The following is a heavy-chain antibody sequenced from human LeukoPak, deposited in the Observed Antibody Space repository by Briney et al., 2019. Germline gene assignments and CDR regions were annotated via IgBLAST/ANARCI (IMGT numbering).Heavy chain of an antibody. CDR1: GYTFTNYY. V-gene: IGHV1-18*04. CDR3: ARGEGGAVAYYFDY. J-gene: IGHJ4*02. D-gene: IGHD6-19*01. CDR2: ISTYNDNT. Sequence: GASVKVSCKASGYTFTNYYIHWARQAPGQGLEWMGWISTYNDNTNYAQKLQGRVTMTTDTSTSTAYMELRSLRSDDTAVYYCARGEGGAVAYYFDYWGQGTLVTVSS.